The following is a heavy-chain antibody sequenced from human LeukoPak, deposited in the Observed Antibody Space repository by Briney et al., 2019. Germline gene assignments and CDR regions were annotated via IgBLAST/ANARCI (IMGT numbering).Heavy chain of an antibody. Sequence: SVKVSCKASGGTFSSYAISWVRQAPGQGLEWMGGIIPIFGTANYAQKFQGRVTITADESTSTAYMELRSLRSDDTAVYYCARSGYSGYDPHYYYYMDVWGKGTTVTVSS. CDR1: GGTFSSYA. CDR2: IIPIFGTA. J-gene: IGHJ6*03. V-gene: IGHV1-69*13. CDR3: ARSGYSGYDPHYYYYMDV. D-gene: IGHD5-12*01.